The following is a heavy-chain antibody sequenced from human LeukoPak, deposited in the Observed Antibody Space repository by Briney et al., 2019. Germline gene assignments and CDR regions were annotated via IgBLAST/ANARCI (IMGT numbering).Heavy chain of an antibody. CDR2: VFYEGST. CDR1: GGSISSYY. J-gene: IGHJ6*03. V-gene: IGHV4-59*01. Sequence: SETLSLTCSVSGGSISSYYWSWIRQSPGKGLEWVGYVFYEGSTNYNPSLKSRVSISVDTAKNQFSLRLSSVTAADTAVYYCARGNNYYFYYMDVWGKGATVTVSS. CDR3: ARGNNYYFYYMDV.